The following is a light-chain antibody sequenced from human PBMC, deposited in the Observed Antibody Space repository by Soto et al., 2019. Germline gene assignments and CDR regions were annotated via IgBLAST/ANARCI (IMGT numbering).Light chain of an antibody. CDR3: QSYDISLHNYV. CDR1: TSNIGAPYD. J-gene: IGLJ1*01. V-gene: IGLV1-40*01. Sequence: QSVLTQPPSVSGAPGQRVSISCTGSTSNIGAPYDVRWYQHLPGTAPKLLIYGDNNRPSGVPDRFSGSKSGTSASLAITRLQAEDEADYYCQSYDISLHNYVFGTGTKVTVL. CDR2: GDN.